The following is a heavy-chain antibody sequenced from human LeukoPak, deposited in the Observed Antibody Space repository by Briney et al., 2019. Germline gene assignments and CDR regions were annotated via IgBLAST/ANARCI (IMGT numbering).Heavy chain of an antibody. CDR1: GYTLTELS. D-gene: IGHD2-2*01. J-gene: IGHJ4*02. Sequence: ASVKVSCKVSGYTLTELSMHWVRQAPGKGLEWMGGFDPEDGETIYAQKFQGRVTMTEDTSTDTAYMELSSLRSEGTAVYYCATQNIVVVPAARFDYWGQGTLATVSS. V-gene: IGHV1-24*01. CDR3: ATQNIVVVPAARFDY. CDR2: FDPEDGET.